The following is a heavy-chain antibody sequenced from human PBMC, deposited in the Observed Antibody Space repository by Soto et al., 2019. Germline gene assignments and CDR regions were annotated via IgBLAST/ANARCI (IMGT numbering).Heavy chain of an antibody. CDR2: IYYSGST. V-gene: IGHV4-39*01. J-gene: IGHJ4*02. Sequence: QLQLQESGPGLVKPSETLSLTCTVSGGSISSSSYYWGWIRQPPGKGLEWIGSIYYSGSTYYNPSLKSRVTISVDTSKNQFSLELSSVTAADTAVYYCARGNIVATTFDYWGQGTLVTVSS. D-gene: IGHD5-12*01. CDR1: GGSISSSSYY. CDR3: ARGNIVATTFDY.